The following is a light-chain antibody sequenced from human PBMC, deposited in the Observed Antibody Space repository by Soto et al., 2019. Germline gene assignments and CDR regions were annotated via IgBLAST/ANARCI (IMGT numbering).Light chain of an antibody. V-gene: IGKV3-20*01. J-gene: IGKJ1*01. CDR3: QQYGSSPPRA. Sequence: VMTQSPVTLSVSPGETATLSCKASQNILRTLAWYQQKPGQPPRLLIYGASTRVTGIPARFSGNGSGTEFTLTISRLEPEDFAVYYCQQYGSSPPRAFGQGTKVEIK. CDR2: GAS. CDR1: QNILRT.